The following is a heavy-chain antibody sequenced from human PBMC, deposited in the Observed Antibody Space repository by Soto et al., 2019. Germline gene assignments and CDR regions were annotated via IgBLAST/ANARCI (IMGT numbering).Heavy chain of an antibody. D-gene: IGHD2-15*01. CDR3: ARDGIGGTTLRGYLDY. Sequence: CCASCRTIVKGYGMHMIRKNQGKGLEWVAVIRYDGSNINYADSVMGRFTISRDNSKNTLYLEMNSLRAEDTAVYYCARDGIGGTTLRGYLDYWGQGNLVTVSS. J-gene: IGHJ4*02. CDR2: IRYDGSNI. V-gene: IGHV3-33*01. CDR1: RTIVKGYG.